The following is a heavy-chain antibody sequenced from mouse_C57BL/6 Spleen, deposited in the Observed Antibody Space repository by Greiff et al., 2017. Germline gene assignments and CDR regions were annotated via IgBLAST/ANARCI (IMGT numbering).Heavy chain of an antibody. Sequence: VQLQQSVAELMKPGASVKLSCKATGYTFTGYWIEWVKQRPGHGLEWIGEILPGSGSTNYTEKFKGKATFTADTSSNTAYMQLSSLTTKDSAIYYCARFPDYYGSSLYAMDYWGQGTSVTVSS. D-gene: IGHD1-1*01. J-gene: IGHJ4*01. CDR1: GYTFTGYW. CDR3: ARFPDYYGSSLYAMDY. CDR2: ILPGSGST. V-gene: IGHV1-9*01.